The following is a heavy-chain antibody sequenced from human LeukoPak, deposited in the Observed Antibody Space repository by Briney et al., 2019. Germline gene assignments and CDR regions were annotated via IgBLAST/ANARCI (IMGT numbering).Heavy chain of an antibody. Sequence: ASVKVSCKVSGYTLTELSMHWVRQAPGKGLEWMGGFDPEDGETIYAQKFQGRVTMTEDTSTDTAYMVLSSLRSEDRAVYYCARGPARGVWGVIKGWFDPWGQGTLVTVSS. D-gene: IGHD3-10*01. CDR1: GYTLTELS. CDR3: ARGPARGVWGVIKGWFDP. CDR2: FDPEDGET. V-gene: IGHV1-24*01. J-gene: IGHJ5*02.